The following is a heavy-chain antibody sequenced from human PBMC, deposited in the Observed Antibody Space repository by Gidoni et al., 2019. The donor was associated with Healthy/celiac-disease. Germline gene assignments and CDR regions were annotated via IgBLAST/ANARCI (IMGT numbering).Heavy chain of an antibody. Sequence: VWIRQPPGKGLEWIGSIYDSGITYYNPSLKGRVTISVDKSKNQFSLKLSSVTAADTAVYYCAMTPSKKYSSGWNEVDYWGQGTLVTASS. D-gene: IGHD6-19*01. CDR3: AMTPSKKYSSGWNEVDY. J-gene: IGHJ4*02. V-gene: IGHV4-39*01. CDR2: IYDSGIT.